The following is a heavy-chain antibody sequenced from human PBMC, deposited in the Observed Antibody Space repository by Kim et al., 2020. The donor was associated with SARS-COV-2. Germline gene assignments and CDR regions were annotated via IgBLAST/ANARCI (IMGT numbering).Heavy chain of an antibody. Sequence: ASVKVSCKASGYTFTSYGISWVRQAPGQGVEWMGWISAYNGNTNYAQKLQGRVTMTTDTSTSTAYMELRSLRSDDTAVYYCAREGSYYGSGSYFYYYYYGMDVWRQGTAVAVSS. CDR2: ISAYNGNT. CDR1: GYTFTSYG. V-gene: IGHV1-18*04. CDR3: AREGSYYGSGSYFYYYYYGMDV. D-gene: IGHD3-10*01. J-gene: IGHJ6*02.